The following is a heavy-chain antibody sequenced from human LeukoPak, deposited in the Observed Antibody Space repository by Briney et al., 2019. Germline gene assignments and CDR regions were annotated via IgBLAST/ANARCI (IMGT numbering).Heavy chain of an antibody. CDR1: GFSFTSYS. J-gene: IGHJ4*02. CDR2: ISSSSLYI. V-gene: IGHV3-21*04. D-gene: IGHD3-22*01. CDR3: AKDHYDSSGYSPDY. Sequence: GGSLRLSCAASGFSFTSYSMNWVRQAPGKGLEWVSSISSSSLYIYYADSVKGRFTISRDNAKNSLYLQMNSLRAEDTAVYYCAKDHYDSSGYSPDYWGQGTLVTVSS.